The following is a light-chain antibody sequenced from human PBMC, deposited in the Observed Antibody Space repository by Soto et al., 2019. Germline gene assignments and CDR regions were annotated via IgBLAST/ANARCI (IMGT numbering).Light chain of an antibody. CDR2: WAS. CDR3: QQYYSNPRT. CDR1: QSVFFSSTNKNY. J-gene: IGKJ1*01. Sequence: DIVMTQSPDSLPVSLGERATINCKSSQSVFFSSTNKNYLAWYQQKPGQPPRLLLYWASTRQSGVPDRFSGSGSGTDFTLTISSLQAEDVAVYYCQQYYSNPRTFGQGTKVEIK. V-gene: IGKV4-1*01.